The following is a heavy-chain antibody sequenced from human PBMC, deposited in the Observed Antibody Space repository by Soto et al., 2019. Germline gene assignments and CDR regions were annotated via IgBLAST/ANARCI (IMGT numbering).Heavy chain of an antibody. V-gene: IGHV3-13*01. J-gene: IGHJ6*02. CDR3: VRDPAGHGMDV. CDR1: GFTFSSYY. D-gene: IGHD3-10*01. Sequence: PGGSLILSWAASGFTFSSYYMQWVRQVTGKGLEWVSSIGKGGDTYYADSVKGRFTISRENAKNSLYLQMSSLRAGDTAVYYCVRDPAGHGMDVWGQGTMVTVS. CDR2: IGKGGDT.